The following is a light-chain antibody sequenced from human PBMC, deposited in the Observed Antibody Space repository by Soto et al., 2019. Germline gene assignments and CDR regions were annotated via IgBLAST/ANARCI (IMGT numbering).Light chain of an antibody. Sequence: QSVLAQSPSVSAAPGQRVTISCSGSSSNIPYQFVSWYKQFPGMAPTLRMYDNYRRPSGVPDRFSATKSGPSATLDIAGLQTADEAGYDCASWYSDLDGFVFGPGTKLTVL. CDR3: ASWYSDLDGFV. CDR1: SSNIPYQF. V-gene: IGLV1-51*01. J-gene: IGLJ1*01. CDR2: DNY.